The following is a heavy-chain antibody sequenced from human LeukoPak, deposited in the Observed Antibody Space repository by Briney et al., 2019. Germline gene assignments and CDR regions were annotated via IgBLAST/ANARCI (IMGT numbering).Heavy chain of an antibody. CDR1: GGTFSSYT. CDR3: AAHKDIVVVPAADDY. Sequence: SVKVSCKASGGTFSSYTISWVRQAPGQGLEWMGRIIPILGIANYAQKFQGRVTITADKSTSTAYMELSSLRSEDTAVYYCAAHKDIVVVPAADDYWGQGTLVTVSS. V-gene: IGHV1-69*02. J-gene: IGHJ4*02. CDR2: IIPILGIA. D-gene: IGHD2-2*01.